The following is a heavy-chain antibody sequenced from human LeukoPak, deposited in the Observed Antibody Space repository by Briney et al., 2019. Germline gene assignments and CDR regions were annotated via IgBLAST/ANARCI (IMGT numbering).Heavy chain of an antibody. CDR3: ARISSAYYRDAFDI. J-gene: IGHJ3*02. CDR1: GYIFISHY. V-gene: IGHV1-46*01. CDR2: FNPSDGAT. Sequence: ASVKVSCKASGYIFISHYMHWVRQAPGQGLEWMGIFNPSDGATTYSQKFQARVTMTRDTSTSTVYMEVSGLRSEDTAVYYCARISSAYYRDAFDIWGQGTLVTVSS. D-gene: IGHD3-22*01.